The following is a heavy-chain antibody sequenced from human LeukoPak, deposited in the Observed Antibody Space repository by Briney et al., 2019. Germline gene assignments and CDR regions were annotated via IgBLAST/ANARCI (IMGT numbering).Heavy chain of an antibody. CDR3: ARPSYGASDY. Sequence: GESLKISCKGSGYMFTKSWIGWVRQMPGKGLEWLEIIYPDDSRTRYSPSFQGQVTMSVDKSISTAYLQWSSLKASDTAMYYCARPSYGASDYWGQGTLVTVSS. J-gene: IGHJ4*02. D-gene: IGHD4-17*01. CDR1: GYMFTKSW. CDR2: IYPDDSRT. V-gene: IGHV5-51*01.